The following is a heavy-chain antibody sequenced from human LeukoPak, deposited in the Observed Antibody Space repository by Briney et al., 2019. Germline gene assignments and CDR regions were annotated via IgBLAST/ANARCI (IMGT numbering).Heavy chain of an antibody. V-gene: IGHV1-2*02. CDR1: GYTFTGYY. J-gene: IGHJ6*03. D-gene: IGHD3-3*01. Sequence: ASVKVSCRASGYTFTGYYMHWVRQAPGQGLEWMGWINPNSGGTNYAQKFQGRVTMTRDTSISTAYMELSRLRSDDTAVYYCPRFLDREWLFNYYYMDVWGKGTTVTVSS. CDR3: PRFLDREWLFNYYYMDV. CDR2: INPNSGGT.